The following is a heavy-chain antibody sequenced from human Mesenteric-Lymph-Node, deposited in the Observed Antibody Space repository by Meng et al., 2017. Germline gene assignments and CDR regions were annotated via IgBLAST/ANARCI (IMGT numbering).Heavy chain of an antibody. CDR1: GFTFSDNY. D-gene: IGHD1-26*01. J-gene: IGHJ3*02. Sequence: GESLKISCAASGFTFSDNYMSWIRQAPGKGLEWVSYVTSVSTIYYADSVKGRFTISRDNSKNTLYLQMNSLRAEDTAVYYCARVGLIVGAADAFDIWGQGTMVTVSS. CDR3: ARVGLIVGAADAFDI. CDR2: VTSVSTI. V-gene: IGHV3-69-1*01.